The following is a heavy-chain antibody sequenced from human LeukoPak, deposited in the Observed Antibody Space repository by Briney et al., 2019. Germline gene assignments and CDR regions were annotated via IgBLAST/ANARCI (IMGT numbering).Heavy chain of an antibody. CDR3: ARDSCSLTMCFGFFDN. J-gene: IGHJ4*02. Sequence: GGSLRLSCAASGFTFSSSAMSWVRQAPGKGLEWVSSISGSGDNTYYADSVKGRFTISRDNSKDTLYLQMNSLRAEDTAVYYCARDSCSLTMCFGFFDNWGQGSLVSVSS. D-gene: IGHD2-2*01. V-gene: IGHV3-23*01. CDR2: ISGSGDNT. CDR1: GFTFSSSA.